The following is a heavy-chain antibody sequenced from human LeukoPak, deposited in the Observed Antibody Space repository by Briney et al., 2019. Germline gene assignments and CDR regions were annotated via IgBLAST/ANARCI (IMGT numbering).Heavy chain of an antibody. J-gene: IGHJ6*02. CDR1: GFIFSDYN. V-gene: IGHV3-11*01. D-gene: IGHD3-9*01. CDR2: ITNGGSTI. Sequence: GGSLGLSCAASGFIFSDYNMNWVRQAPGKGLEWVSYITNGGSTIHHADSVKGRFTISRDNAKKTLYLQMNSLRAEDTAVYYCARSIGLTGGGVDVWGQGTTVTVSS. CDR3: ARSIGLTGGGVDV.